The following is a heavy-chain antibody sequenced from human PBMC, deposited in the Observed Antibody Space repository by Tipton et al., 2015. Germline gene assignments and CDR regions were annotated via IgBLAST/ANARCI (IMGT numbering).Heavy chain of an antibody. D-gene: IGHD3-10*01. CDR1: GASVNSAGSY. CDR2: ISYLGIA. J-gene: IGHJ6*02. V-gene: IGHV4-31*03. CDR3: VRDRGLKFNTSSFSGLASYYWHGMDV. Sequence: TLSLTCTISGASVNSAGSYWTWVRHLPGKGLEWIGYISYLGIAYSSPSLKSRVLMSLDTSKNEVFLQLTSVAAADTAMYYCVRDRGLKFNTSSFSGLASYYWHGMDVWGQGIAVTVSS.